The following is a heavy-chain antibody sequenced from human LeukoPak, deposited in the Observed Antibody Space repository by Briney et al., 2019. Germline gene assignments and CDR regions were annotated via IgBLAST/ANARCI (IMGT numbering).Heavy chain of an antibody. V-gene: IGHV3-30*18. CDR2: ISYDGSNK. D-gene: IGHD3-10*01. CDR3: AKGRPYRGITMVRGVTSEFDI. CDR1: GFTFSSYG. Sequence: GRSPRLSCAASGFTFSSYGMHWVRQAPGKGLEWVAVISYDGSNKYYADSVKGRFTISRDNSKNTLYLQMNSLRAEDTAVYYCAKGRPYRGITMVRGVTSEFDIWGQGTMVTVSS. J-gene: IGHJ3*02.